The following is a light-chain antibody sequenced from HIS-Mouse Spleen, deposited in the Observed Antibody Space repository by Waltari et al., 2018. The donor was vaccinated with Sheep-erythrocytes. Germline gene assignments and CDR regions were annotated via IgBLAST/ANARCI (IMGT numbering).Light chain of an antibody. CDR1: QGISNY. V-gene: IGKV1-27*01. CDR3: QKYNSALSWT. Sequence: DIQMTQSPSSLSASVGDRVTITCRTTQGISNYLAWYQQKPGKVPKLLIYAVSTLQSGAPSRFSGSGSGTDFTLTISSLQPEDVATYYCQKYNSALSWTFGQGTKVEIK. CDR2: AVS. J-gene: IGKJ1*01.